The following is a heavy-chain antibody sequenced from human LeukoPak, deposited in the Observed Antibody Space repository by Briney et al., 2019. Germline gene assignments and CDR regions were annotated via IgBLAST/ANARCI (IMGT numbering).Heavy chain of an antibody. CDR2: IWYDGSNK. J-gene: IGHJ4*02. V-gene: IGHV3-33*01. CDR1: GFTFSSYG. D-gene: IGHD2-2*03. CDR3: ARLHGSEDY. Sequence: QTGGSLRLSCAASGFTFSSYGMHWVRQAPGKGLEWVAAIWYDGSNKYYADSVKGRFTISRDNSKNTLYLQMNSLRAEDTAVYYCARLHGSEDYWGQGTLVTVSS.